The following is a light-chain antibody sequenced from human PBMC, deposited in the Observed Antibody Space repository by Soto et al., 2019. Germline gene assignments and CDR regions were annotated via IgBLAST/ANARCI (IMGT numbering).Light chain of an antibody. CDR3: QQYNSYWT. J-gene: IGKJ1*01. Sequence: ALQLTQSPSSLSASVGDSVTITCRASQGISSYFAWYQQKPGKAPKLLIYDASSLESGVPSRFSGSGSGTEFTLTISSLQPDDFATYYSQQYNSYWTFGQGTKV. V-gene: IGKV1-13*02. CDR2: DAS. CDR1: QGISSY.